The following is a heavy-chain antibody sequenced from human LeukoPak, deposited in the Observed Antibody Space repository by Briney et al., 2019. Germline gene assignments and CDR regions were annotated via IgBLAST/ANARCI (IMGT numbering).Heavy chain of an antibody. Sequence: PSETLSLTCTLSGGSIQGGGYYGNWIRQHPGKGLEWIGYIYYSGSTYYNPSLKSRVNISVDTSKNQFSLKLSSVTAADTAVYYRAIETGGVALDIWGQGTMVTVSS. CDR2: IYYSGST. J-gene: IGHJ3*02. D-gene: IGHD1-1*01. CDR1: GGSIQGGGYY. CDR3: AIETGGVALDI. V-gene: IGHV4-31*03.